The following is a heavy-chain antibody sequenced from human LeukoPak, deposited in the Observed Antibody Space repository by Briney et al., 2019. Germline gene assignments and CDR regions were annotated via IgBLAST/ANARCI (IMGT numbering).Heavy chain of an antibody. D-gene: IGHD6-6*01. CDR2: IRYDGSNE. CDR3: AKDPQYTNSEIDN. Sequence: PGGSLRLSCAASGFSFSGYGMHWVRQAPGKGLEWVAFIRYDGSNEYYADSVKGRFTISRDKSKNTLYLQMNSLRPEDTAVYYCAKDPQYTNSEIDNWGQGTLVTVSS. J-gene: IGHJ4*02. CDR1: GFSFSGYG. V-gene: IGHV3-30*02.